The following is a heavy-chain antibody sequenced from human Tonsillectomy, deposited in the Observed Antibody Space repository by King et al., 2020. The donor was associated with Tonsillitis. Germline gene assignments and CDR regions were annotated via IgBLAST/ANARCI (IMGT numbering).Heavy chain of an antibody. CDR1: GFTLTGYY. V-gene: IGHV1-2*02. CDR2: INPNSGGI. Sequence: VQLVQSGAEVKKPGASVKVSCKASGFTLTGYYLHWVRQAPGQGLEWMGWINPNSGGINYAQKFQGRVTITWETSISTAYMELSRLRSDDTAVYYCARDLDYWGQGTLVTVSS. CDR3: ARDLDY. J-gene: IGHJ4*02.